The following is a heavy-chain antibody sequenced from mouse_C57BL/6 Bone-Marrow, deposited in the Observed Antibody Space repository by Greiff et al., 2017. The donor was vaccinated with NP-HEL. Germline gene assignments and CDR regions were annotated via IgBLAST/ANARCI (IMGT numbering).Heavy chain of an antibody. Sequence: QVQLKESGAELARPGASVKLSCKASGYTFTSYGISWVKQRTGQGLEWIGEIYPRSGNTYYNEKFKGKATLTADKSSSTAYMELRSLTSEDSAVYFCARDYYGRSPEGFAYGGQGTLVTVSA. CDR2: IYPRSGNT. CDR3: ARDYYGRSPEGFAY. V-gene: IGHV1-81*01. J-gene: IGHJ3*01. D-gene: IGHD1-1*01. CDR1: GYTFTSYG.